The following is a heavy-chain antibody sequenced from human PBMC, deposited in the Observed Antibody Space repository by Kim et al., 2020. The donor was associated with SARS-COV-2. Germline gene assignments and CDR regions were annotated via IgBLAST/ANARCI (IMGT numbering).Heavy chain of an antibody. CDR1: GGSISSGGYF. CDR3: AGKNRGYSAFRLDY. CDR2: IYNSGNT. D-gene: IGHD1-26*01. J-gene: IGHJ4*02. Sequence: SETLSLTCTVSGGSISSGGYFWSWIRQHPGKGLEWIGYIYNSGNTYYNPSLKSRVSISVDTSKNQFSLKLSSVTAADTAVYYCAGKNRGYSAFRLDYWGQGTLVTVSS. V-gene: IGHV4-31*03.